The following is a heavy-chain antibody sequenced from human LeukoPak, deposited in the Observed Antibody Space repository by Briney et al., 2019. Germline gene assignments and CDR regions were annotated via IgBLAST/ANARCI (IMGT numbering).Heavy chain of an antibody. D-gene: IGHD3-10*01. J-gene: IGHJ4*02. CDR1: GFTVSSNY. CDR2: IYSGGST. V-gene: IGHV3-53*01. CDR3: ARAPGSGSYYPY. Sequence: GGSLRLSCAASGFTVSSNYMSWVRQAPGKGLEWVSVIYSGGSTYYADSVKGRFTISRDNSKNTLYLQMNSLRAKDTAVYYCARAPGSGSYYPYWGQGTLVTVSS.